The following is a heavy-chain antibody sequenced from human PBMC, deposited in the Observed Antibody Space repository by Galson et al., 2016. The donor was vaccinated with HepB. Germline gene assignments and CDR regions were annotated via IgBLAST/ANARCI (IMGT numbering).Heavy chain of an antibody. CDR2: ISGSGNTI. J-gene: IGHJ6*02. Sequence: SLRLSCAASGFTFSDYYMTWIRQAPGKGLEWVSYISGSGNTIYYADSVKGRFTISRDNGKKSLYLQMNSLRAEDTAVYYCASAPGAFYYYYAMDVWGQGTTVTVSS. CDR3: ASAPGAFYYYYAMDV. CDR1: GFTFSDYY. V-gene: IGHV3-11*04.